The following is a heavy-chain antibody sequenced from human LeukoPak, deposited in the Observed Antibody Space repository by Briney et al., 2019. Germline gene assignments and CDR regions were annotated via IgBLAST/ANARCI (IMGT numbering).Heavy chain of an antibody. CDR3: ARFGYVAAVDV. J-gene: IGHJ4*02. D-gene: IGHD2-15*01. CDR1: GFSLSAYW. Sequence: GGSLRLSCAASGFSLSAYWMTWVRQAPGTGLEWVANINPAGSETYYVDPVKGRFSISRDNAKNLVYLQMNSLRAEDTAVYHCARFGYVAAVDVWGQGTPVTVSS. CDR2: INPAGSET. V-gene: IGHV3-7*01.